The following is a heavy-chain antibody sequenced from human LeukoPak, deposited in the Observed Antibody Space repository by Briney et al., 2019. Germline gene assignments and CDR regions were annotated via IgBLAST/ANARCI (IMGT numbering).Heavy chain of an antibody. Sequence: GGSLRLSCAASGFTFSSYWMSWVRQAPGKGLEWVANIKQDGSEKYYVDSVKGRFTISRDNAKNSLYLQMDSLRVEDTAFYYCAKDNRRHYTSGPNPDSLHWGQGALVTVSS. CDR3: AKDNRRHYTSGPNPDSLH. CDR1: GFTFSSYW. V-gene: IGHV3-7*03. CDR2: IKQDGSEK. D-gene: IGHD6-19*01. J-gene: IGHJ4*02.